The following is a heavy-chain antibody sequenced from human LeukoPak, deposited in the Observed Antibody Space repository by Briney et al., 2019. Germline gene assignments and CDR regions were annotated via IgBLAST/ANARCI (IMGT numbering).Heavy chain of an antibody. J-gene: IGHJ4*02. Sequence: GGSLRLSCAASGFTFSSHEMNWVRQAPGKGLEWVSYISSSGTNIYYADSVKGRFSISRDNANNLLYLQMNSLRAEDTAVYYCAKEDGYNGGEDYWGQGTLVTVSS. CDR3: AKEDGYNGGEDY. V-gene: IGHV3-48*03. D-gene: IGHD5-24*01. CDR2: ISSSGTNI. CDR1: GFTFSSHE.